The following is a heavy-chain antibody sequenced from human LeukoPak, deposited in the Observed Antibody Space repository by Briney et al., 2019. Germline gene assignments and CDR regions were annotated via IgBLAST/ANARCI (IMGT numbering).Heavy chain of an antibody. D-gene: IGHD3-10*01. V-gene: IGHV3-7*01. Sequence: QPGGSLRLSCAASGFTFSSYWMSWVRQAPGKGLEWVANIKQDGSEKYYVDSVKGRFTISRDNAKNSLYLQMNSLRAEDTAIYYCAKTYYYSSGNFWGQGTLVTVSS. J-gene: IGHJ4*02. CDR3: AKTYYYSSGNF. CDR1: GFTFSSYW. CDR2: IKQDGSEK.